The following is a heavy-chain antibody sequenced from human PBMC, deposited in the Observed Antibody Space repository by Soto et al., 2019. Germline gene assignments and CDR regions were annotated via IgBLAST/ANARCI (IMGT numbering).Heavy chain of an antibody. V-gene: IGHV4-39*02. CDR1: GVSISSTNYF. J-gene: IGHJ4*02. D-gene: IGHD3-16*01. CDR2: ISYSGST. Sequence: SETLSLTCSVSGVSISSTNYFWGWIRQPPGKGLGWIASISYSGSTYYTPPLKSRSSISADTSKSHFSLKLSSVTAADTAVYYCVSYRAMICGVDYWGQGTLVTVS. CDR3: VSYRAMICGVDY.